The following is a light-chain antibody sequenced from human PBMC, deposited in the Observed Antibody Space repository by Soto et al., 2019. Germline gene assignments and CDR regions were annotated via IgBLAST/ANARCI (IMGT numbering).Light chain of an antibody. Sequence: DIQMTQSPSSLSASIGDRVTIACRASQSISSYVNWYHQKPGKAPKLLIFSASNLQNGVPSRFSGSGSGTDFTRTISSLQPEDFATYYCQQSSSAPYTFGQGTTVDIK. CDR1: QSISSY. CDR2: SAS. CDR3: QQSSSAPYT. V-gene: IGKV1-39*01. J-gene: IGKJ2*01.